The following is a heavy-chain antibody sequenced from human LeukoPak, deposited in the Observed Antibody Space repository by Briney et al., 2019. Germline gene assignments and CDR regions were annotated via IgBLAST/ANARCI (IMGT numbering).Heavy chain of an antibody. D-gene: IGHD3-10*01. CDR1: GASIRSSPYY. J-gene: IGHJ4*02. V-gene: IGHV4-39*01. CDR2: ISYGGNT. Sequence: SETLSLTCTVSGASIRSSPYYWGRIRQPPGKGLEFIGSISYGGNTYYSPSLKSRLTISVDTSKNQFSLKLSSVTAADTAVYYCATRSGSSGTYYDFWGQGTLVTVSS. CDR3: ATRSGSSGTYYDF.